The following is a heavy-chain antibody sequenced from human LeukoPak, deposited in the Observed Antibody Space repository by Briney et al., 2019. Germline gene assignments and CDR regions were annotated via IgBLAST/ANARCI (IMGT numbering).Heavy chain of an antibody. CDR3: ATLYGSRSSCYPYRVDY. V-gene: IGHV1-18*01. CDR1: GYSFTRSG. J-gene: IGHJ4*02. CDR2: ISAYNGNT. Sequence: ASVKGSCKASGYSFTRSGISWVRQAPGQGLEWMGWISAYNGNTNYAQKLQGRVTMTTDTSTSTAYMELRSLRSADTSVYYCATLYGSRSSCYPYRVDYWGQGTLVTVSS. D-gene: IGHD2-2*01.